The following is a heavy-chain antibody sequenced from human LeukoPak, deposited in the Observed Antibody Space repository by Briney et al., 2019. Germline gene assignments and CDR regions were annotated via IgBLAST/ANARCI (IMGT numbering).Heavy chain of an antibody. D-gene: IGHD3-3*01. J-gene: IGHJ6*02. CDR1: GFTFSSYA. V-gene: IGHV3-30-3*01. CDR2: ISYDGSNK. Sequence: GRSLRLSCAASGFTFSSYAVHWVRQAPGKGLEWVAVISYDGSNKYYADSVKGRFTISRDNSKNTLYLQMNSLRAEDTAVYYCARVLRFLEWFYYYGMDVWGQGTTVTVSS. CDR3: ARVLRFLEWFYYYGMDV.